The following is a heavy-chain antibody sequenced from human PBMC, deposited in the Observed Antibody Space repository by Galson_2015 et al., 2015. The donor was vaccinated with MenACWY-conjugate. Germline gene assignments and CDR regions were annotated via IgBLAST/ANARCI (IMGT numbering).Heavy chain of an antibody. CDR3: MREVYYFGSLGWFDP. V-gene: IGHV3-23*01. CDR2: ISGSGDGT. D-gene: IGHD3-10*01. J-gene: IGHJ5*02. CDR1: GFTFNSHS. Sequence: SLRLSCAASGFTFNSHSMSWGRQAPGKGLEWVSTISGSGDGTYYADPVKGRVTMSRDNSKNTAYLQVNSLRAEDTAVYYCMREVYYFGSLGWFDPWGQGTLVTVSS.